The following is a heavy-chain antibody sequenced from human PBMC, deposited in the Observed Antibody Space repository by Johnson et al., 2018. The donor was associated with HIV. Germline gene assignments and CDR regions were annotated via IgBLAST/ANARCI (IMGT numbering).Heavy chain of an antibody. D-gene: IGHD6-19*01. CDR1: GFTFSDYG. CDR3: ARTTYSSPGAFDI. V-gene: IGHV3-30*03. CDR2: ISYDGANK. Sequence: MQLVESGGGVVQPGRSLRLSCAASGFTFSDYGMHWVRQAPGKGLEWVTHISYDGANKYYIDSVKGRFTVSRDNSKNTLYLQMNSLRAEDTAVYYCARTTYSSPGAFDIWGQGTMVTVSS. J-gene: IGHJ3*02.